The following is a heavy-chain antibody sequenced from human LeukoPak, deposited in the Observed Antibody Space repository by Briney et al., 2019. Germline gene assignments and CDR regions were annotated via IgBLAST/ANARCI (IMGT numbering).Heavy chain of an antibody. D-gene: IGHD3-10*01. V-gene: IGHV1-18*01. CDR1: GYTLNSYA. CDR2: ISGYNGKT. CDR3: ATWALTMSRGVEYYYYGMDV. J-gene: IGHJ6*02. Sequence: ASVNVSCKASGYTLNSYAVSWVRQAPGQGLEGMGWISGYNGKTKFAQNLQGRVTMTTDTSTSTAFVELRSLRYEGTAVYYCATWALTMSRGVEYYYYGMDVWGQGTTVTVTS.